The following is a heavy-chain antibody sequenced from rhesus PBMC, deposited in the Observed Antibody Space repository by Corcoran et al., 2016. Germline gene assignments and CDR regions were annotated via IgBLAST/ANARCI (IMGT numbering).Heavy chain of an antibody. CDR3: ARLNTVTTNSFDY. J-gene: IGHJ4*01. CDR1: GGSFSSYW. V-gene: IGHV4-80*01. D-gene: IGHD4-23*01. CDR2: INGNSGST. Sequence: QVQLQESGPGLVKPSETLSLTCAVSGGSFSSYWWSWIRQPPGKGLEWIGEINGNSGSTNSNPSLKSRVTISKDASKNQFSLKLSSVTAADTAVYYCARLNTVTTNSFDYWGQGVLVTVSS.